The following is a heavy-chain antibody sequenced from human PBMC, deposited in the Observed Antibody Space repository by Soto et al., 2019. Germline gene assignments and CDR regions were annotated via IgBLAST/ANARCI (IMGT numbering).Heavy chain of an antibody. J-gene: IGHJ4*02. CDR1: GGTFGSYY. D-gene: IGHD1-1*01. CDR2: INPSGGST. CDR3: SRGYPPRDQLGNLPGAF. Sequence: ASVKVSCKASGGTFGSYYIQWVRQAPGQGLEWMGIINPSGGSTNYAQKFQGRVTMTRDTSTSTVYMELSSLRSEDTAIYYCSRGYPPRDQLGNLPGAFWGQGTLVTVSS. V-gene: IGHV1-46*03.